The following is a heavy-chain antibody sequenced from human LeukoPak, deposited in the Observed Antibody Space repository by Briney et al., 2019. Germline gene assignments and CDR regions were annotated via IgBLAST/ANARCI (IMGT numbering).Heavy chain of an antibody. D-gene: IGHD5-12*01. J-gene: IGHJ4*02. CDR3: ARDGVGLDIVATIPFDY. V-gene: IGHV1-18*01. CDR1: GYTFTSYG. Sequence: ASVKVSCKASGYTFTSYGISWVRQAPGQGLEWMGWISAYNGNTNYAQKLQGRVTLTTDTSTSTAYMELRSLRSDDTAVYYCARDGVGLDIVATIPFDYWGQGTLVTVSS. CDR2: ISAYNGNT.